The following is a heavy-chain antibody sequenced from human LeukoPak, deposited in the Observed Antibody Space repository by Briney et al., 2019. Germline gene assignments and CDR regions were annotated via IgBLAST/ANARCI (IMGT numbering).Heavy chain of an antibody. Sequence: KPSETLSLTCAVYGGSFSGYYWSWIRQPPGKGLEWIGEINHSGSTNYNPSLKSRVTISVDTSKNQFSLKLSSVTAADTAVYYCARGPNRYCSGGSCSDYWGQGTLVTVSS. D-gene: IGHD2-15*01. CDR2: INHSGST. V-gene: IGHV4-34*01. CDR3: ARGPNRYCSGGSCSDY. J-gene: IGHJ4*02. CDR1: GGSFSGYY.